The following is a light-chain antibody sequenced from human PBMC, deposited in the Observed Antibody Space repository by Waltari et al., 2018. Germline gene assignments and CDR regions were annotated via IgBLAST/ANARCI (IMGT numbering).Light chain of an antibody. CDR3: CSYAGENTMI. CDR1: YYDIGNYDL. Sequence: QSALTQPASVSGSPGQSVTISCTGTYYDIGNYDLVSWYQQYPGKAPRLIIYEAPSRPSWFSNRFSASKSGNTASLTISGLQTEDEAHYYGCSYAGENTMIFGGGTRLTVL. V-gene: IGLV2-23*01. CDR2: EAP. J-gene: IGLJ2*01.